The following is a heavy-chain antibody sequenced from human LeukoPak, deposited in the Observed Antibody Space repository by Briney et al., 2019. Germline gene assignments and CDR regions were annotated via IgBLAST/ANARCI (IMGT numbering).Heavy chain of an antibody. CDR2: ISYDGSNK. Sequence: PGRSLRLSCAASGFTFSSYAMHWVRQAPGKGLEWVAVISYDGSNKYYADSVKGRSTISRDNSKNTLYLQMNSLRAEDTAVYYCARVYSSGWYEDYWGQGTLVTVSS. J-gene: IGHJ4*02. CDR1: GFTFSSYA. V-gene: IGHV3-30-3*01. CDR3: ARVYSSGWYEDY. D-gene: IGHD6-19*01.